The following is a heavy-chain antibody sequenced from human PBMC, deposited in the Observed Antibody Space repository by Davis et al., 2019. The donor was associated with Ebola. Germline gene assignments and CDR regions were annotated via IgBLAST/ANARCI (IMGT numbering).Heavy chain of an antibody. CDR3: ARVAHDSSGYYQPHFDY. CDR2: IYYSGST. V-gene: IGHV4-59*01. CDR1: GGSISSYY. D-gene: IGHD3-22*01. Sequence: MPSETLSLTCTVSGGSISSYYWSWIRQPPGKGLEWIGYIYYSGSTNYNPSLKSRVTISVDTSKNQFSLKLSSVTAADTAVYYCARVAHDSSGYYQPHFDYWGQGTLVTVSS. J-gene: IGHJ4*02.